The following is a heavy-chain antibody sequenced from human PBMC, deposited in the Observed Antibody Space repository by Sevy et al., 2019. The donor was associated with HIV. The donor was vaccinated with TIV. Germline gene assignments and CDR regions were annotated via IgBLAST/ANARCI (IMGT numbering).Heavy chain of an antibody. D-gene: IGHD3-10*01. CDR1: GFTFRNFW. Sequence: GGSLRLSCAVSGFTFRNFWMSWVRQAPGKGLEWVANIRQDGSEKYYVDSVRGRFTISRDNAKNSLFLQLNSLRADDTVIYYCAKSYFGSGTSYGMDLWCRGTTVTVSS. CDR3: AKSYFGSGTSYGMDL. CDR2: IRQDGSEK. J-gene: IGHJ6*02. V-gene: IGHV3-7*01.